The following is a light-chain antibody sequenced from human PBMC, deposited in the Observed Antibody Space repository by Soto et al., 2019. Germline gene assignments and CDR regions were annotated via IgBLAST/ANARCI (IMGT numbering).Light chain of an antibody. CDR3: QESYSRPTWM. J-gene: IGKJ1*01. CDR2: ATS. V-gene: IGKV1-39*01. Sequence: DIQMTQSPSSLSASVGDRVTVTCRASQSINSHLNWYQQRPGKAPKLLIYATSNLRTGVPSRFSGSGSGTDFTLTISSLQLEDFATYYCQESYSRPTWMFGQGTKVDIK. CDR1: QSINSH.